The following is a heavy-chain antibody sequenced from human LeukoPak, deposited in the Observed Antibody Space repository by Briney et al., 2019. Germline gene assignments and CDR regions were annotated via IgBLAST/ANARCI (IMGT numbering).Heavy chain of an antibody. D-gene: IGHD2-15*01. CDR3: ARLVPATRRAYTGGWFDP. J-gene: IGHJ5*02. V-gene: IGHV1-46*01. CDR1: GYTFTSYY. CDR2: INPSGGST. Sequence: GASVKVSCKASGYTFTSYYMHWVRQAPGQGLEWMGMINPSGGSTIYAQKFQGRVTMTRDISTSTVYMYLSSLISEDTAVYYCARLVPATRRAYTGGWFDPWGQGTLVTVSS.